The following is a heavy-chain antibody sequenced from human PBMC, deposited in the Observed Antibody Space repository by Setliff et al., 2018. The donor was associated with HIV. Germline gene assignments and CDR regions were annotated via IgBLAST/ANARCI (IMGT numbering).Heavy chain of an antibody. D-gene: IGHD6-19*01. J-gene: IGHJ3*02. V-gene: IGHV1-18*04. Sequence: ASVKVSCKASADIFNAYYIHWVRQAPGQGLEWMGWISGFNGNTKYAQSFQDRVAMTTETATSTAYMEMRSLRSDDTAVYFCARVPYRSAWFSGGHDAFDIWGQGTMVTVSS. CDR2: ISGFNGNT. CDR1: ADIFNAYY. CDR3: ARVPYRSAWFSGGHDAFDI.